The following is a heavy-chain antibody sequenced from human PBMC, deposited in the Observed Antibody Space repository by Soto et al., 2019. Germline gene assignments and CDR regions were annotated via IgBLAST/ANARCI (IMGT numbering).Heavy chain of an antibody. D-gene: IGHD3-22*01. CDR3: ARGGPYYDSS. V-gene: IGHV4-30-4*01. Sequence: SETLSLTCTVSGGSISSGDYYWSWIHQPPGKGLEWIGYIYYSGSTYYNPSLKSRVTISVDTSKNQFSLKLSSVTAADTAVYYCARGGPYYDSSWGQGTLVTVSS. J-gene: IGHJ4*02. CDR2: IYYSGST. CDR1: GGSISSGDYY.